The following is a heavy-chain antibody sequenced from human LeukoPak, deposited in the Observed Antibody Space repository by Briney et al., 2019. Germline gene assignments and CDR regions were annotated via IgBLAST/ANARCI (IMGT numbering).Heavy chain of an antibody. V-gene: IGHV3-48*01. J-gene: IGHJ4*02. CDR2: INSNGAVI. D-gene: IGHD1-1*01. Sequence: GGSLRLSCAASGFSFSDYGMNWVRRAPGKGLEWLSHINSNGAVISYADSVKGRFTISRDNAKNSLYLQMNSLRAEDTAVYYCARWKDDGFDYWGQGTLVTVSS. CDR1: GFSFSDYG. CDR3: ARWKDDGFDY.